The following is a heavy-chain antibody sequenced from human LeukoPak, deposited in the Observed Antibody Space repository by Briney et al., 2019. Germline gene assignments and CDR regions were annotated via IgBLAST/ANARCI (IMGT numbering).Heavy chain of an antibody. V-gene: IGHV2-70*11. D-gene: IGHD5-24*01. Sequence: SAPTLVNPTQTLTLTCTFSGFSLSTSGMCLSWIRQPPGKALEWLARIDWDDDKYYSTSLKTRLTISKDTSKNQVVLTMTNMDPVDTATYYCARIRGDGYIPYYFDYWGQGTLVTVSS. J-gene: IGHJ4*02. CDR1: GFSLSTSGMC. CDR2: IDWDDDK. CDR3: ARIRGDGYIPYYFDY.